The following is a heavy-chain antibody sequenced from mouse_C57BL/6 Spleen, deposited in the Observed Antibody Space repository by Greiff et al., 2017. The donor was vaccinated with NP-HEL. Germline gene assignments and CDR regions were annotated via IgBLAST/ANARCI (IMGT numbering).Heavy chain of an antibody. CDR1: GYTFTSYW. CDR2: IDPNSGGT. V-gene: IGHV1-72*01. J-gene: IGHJ3*01. CDR3: AGVYGYDDDEDLFAY. D-gene: IGHD2-2*01. Sequence: QVQLQQPGAELVKPGASVKLSCKASGYTFTSYWMHWVKQRPGRGLEWIGRIDPNSGGTKYNEKFKSKATLTVDKPSSTAYMQLSSLTSEDSAVYYCAGVYGYDDDEDLFAYWGQGTLVTVSA.